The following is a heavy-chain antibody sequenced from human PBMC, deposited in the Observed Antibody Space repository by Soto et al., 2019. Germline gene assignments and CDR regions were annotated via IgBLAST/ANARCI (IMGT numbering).Heavy chain of an antibody. CDR1: GYSISSGCY. CDR2: MYPTGST. D-gene: IGHD3-10*01. J-gene: IGHJ4*02. V-gene: IGHV4-38-2*02. Sequence: SETLSLTCTVSGYSISSGCYWGWIREPPGKRLEWIGSMYPTGSTYYNPSLKSRVTMSVDTSNNEFSLKLTSVTAADTAVYHCVRDLNYGLYYFDYWGQGTLVTVSS. CDR3: VRDLNYGLYYFDY.